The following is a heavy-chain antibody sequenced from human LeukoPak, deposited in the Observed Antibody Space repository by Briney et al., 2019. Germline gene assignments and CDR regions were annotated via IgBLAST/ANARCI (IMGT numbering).Heavy chain of an antibody. CDR1: GFTFCSYA. Sequence: GGSLRLSCAASGFTFCSYAISCVRGAPGKGLEWFSAISGSGGSTYYADSVKGRFTISRDNSKNTLYLQMNSLRVEDTAVYYCAKGRSGYDDFDYWGQGTLVTVSS. J-gene: IGHJ4*02. V-gene: IGHV3-23*01. CDR3: AKGRSGYDDFDY. D-gene: IGHD5-12*01. CDR2: ISGSGGST.